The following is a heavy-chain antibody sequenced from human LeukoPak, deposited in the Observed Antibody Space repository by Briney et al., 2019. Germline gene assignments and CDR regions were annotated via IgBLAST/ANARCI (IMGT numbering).Heavy chain of an antibody. J-gene: IGHJ4*02. Sequence: GGSLRLSCAASGLTFSSYAMNWVRQAPGKGLEWVSAISGSGGSTYYADSVKGRFTISRDNSKNTLYLQMNSVRVEDTAVYYCAKGPKGYYGSGTYYKDYWGQGTQVTVSS. CDR2: ISGSGGST. D-gene: IGHD3-10*01. CDR3: AKGPKGYYGSGTYYKDY. V-gene: IGHV3-23*01. CDR1: GLTFSSYA.